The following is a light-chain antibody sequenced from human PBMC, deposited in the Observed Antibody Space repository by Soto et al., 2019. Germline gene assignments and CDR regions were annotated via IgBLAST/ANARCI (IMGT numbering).Light chain of an antibody. CDR3: SSYTTSGTPV. J-gene: IGLJ3*02. CDR2: EVT. Sequence: QYALTQPASVSGSPGQSITISCTGTSSDVGGYNYLSWYQQHPGKAPKVMIYEVTNRPSGVSNRFSGSKSGNTASLTISGLQAEDEADYFCSSYTTSGTPVFGGGTK. CDR1: SSDVGGYNY. V-gene: IGLV2-14*01.